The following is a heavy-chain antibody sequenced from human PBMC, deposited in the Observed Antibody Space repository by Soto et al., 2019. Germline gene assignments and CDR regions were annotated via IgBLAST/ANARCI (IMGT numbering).Heavy chain of an antibody. Sequence: PGGSLRLSCAASGFTFSDYYMSWIRQAPGKGLEWVSYISSSGSTIYYADSVKGRFTISRDNAKNSLYLQMNSLRAEDTAVYYCARWVGPIVLMVYDDYWGQGTLVTVSS. J-gene: IGHJ4*02. V-gene: IGHV3-11*01. D-gene: IGHD2-8*01. CDR3: ARWVGPIVLMVYDDY. CDR1: GFTFSDYY. CDR2: ISSSGSTI.